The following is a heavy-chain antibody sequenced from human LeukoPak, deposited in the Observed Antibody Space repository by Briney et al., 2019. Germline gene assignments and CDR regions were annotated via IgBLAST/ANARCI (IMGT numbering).Heavy chain of an antibody. CDR1: GFTFSSYD. CDR2: IGTAGDT. CDR3: ARGGYSSSWESYSYYMDV. D-gene: IGHD6-13*01. V-gene: IGHV3-13*01. J-gene: IGHJ6*03. Sequence: GGSLGLSCAASGFTFSSYDMHWVRQATGKGLEWASAIGTAGDTYYPGSVKGRFTISRENAKNSLYLQMNSLRAGDTAVYYCARGGYSSSWESYSYYMDVWGKGTTVTVSS.